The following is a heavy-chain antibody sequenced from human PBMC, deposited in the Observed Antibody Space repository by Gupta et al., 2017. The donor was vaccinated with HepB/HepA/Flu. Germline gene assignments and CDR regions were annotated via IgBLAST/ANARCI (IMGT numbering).Heavy chain of an antibody. CDR3: ARVGGSVGGCLLWAYIWFDP. V-gene: IGHV1-8*02. J-gene: IGHJ5*02. D-gene: IGHD2-21*01. CDR1: GSSFTPYD. Sequence: QVQLVQSGAEVKKPGASVTVSCKTSGSSFTPYDINWGRQATGQGLEWMGWLNPNSGNTGYAQNLQGSGTVSRNTSISTDDMDGSRLRAEHPALHYCARVGGSVGGCLLWAYIWFDP. CDR2: LNPNSGNT.